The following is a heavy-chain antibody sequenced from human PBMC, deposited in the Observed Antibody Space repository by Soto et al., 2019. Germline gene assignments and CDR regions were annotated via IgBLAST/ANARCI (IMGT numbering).Heavy chain of an antibody. CDR3: ARYHRYGRSFEF. V-gene: IGHV4-34*10. Sequence: PSETLSLTCDVHGDSLSGYAWSWIRQPPGKGLEWIGEITFRGVTNYHPSLKSRLSISLDTSRNQFSLKLSSVTAADTAVYYCARYHRYGRSFEFWGQGTLVTVSS. D-gene: IGHD4-17*01. CDR1: GDSLSGYA. CDR2: ITFRGVT. J-gene: IGHJ4*02.